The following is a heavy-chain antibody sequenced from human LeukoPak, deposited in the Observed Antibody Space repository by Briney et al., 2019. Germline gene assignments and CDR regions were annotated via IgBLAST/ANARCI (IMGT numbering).Heavy chain of an antibody. V-gene: IGHV4-39*01. CDR3: ARHSSSWSPNPDY. CDR1: GGSISSGGYS. J-gene: IGHJ4*01. D-gene: IGHD6-13*01. Sequence: SETLSLTCAVSGGSISSGGYSWSWIRQPPGKGLEWIGSIYYSGSTYAIPSLRSRVTMSVDTSKNQFSLKLNSVTAADTAVYYCARHSSSWSPNPDYWGHGTLVTVSA. CDR2: IYYSGST.